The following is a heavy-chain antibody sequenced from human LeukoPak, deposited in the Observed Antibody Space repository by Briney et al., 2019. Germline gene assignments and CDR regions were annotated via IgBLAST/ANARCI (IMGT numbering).Heavy chain of an antibody. CDR2: INHRGNA. CDR1: GGSFSGYY. D-gene: IGHD4-4*01. Sequence: SETLSLTCAVYGGSFSGYYWSWIRQPPGKGLEWIGEINHRGNANYNPSLKSRFTISVDTSKNQFSLKLSSVTAADTAVYYCARKTVTEGVDYWGQGTLVTVSS. J-gene: IGHJ4*02. V-gene: IGHV4-34*01. CDR3: ARKTVTEGVDY.